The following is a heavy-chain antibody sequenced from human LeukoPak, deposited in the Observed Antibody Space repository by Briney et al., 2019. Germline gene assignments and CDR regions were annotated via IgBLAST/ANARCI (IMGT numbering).Heavy chain of an antibody. J-gene: IGHJ1*01. V-gene: IGHV3-23*01. D-gene: IGHD3-22*01. Sequence: GGSLRLSCAASGFTFSSYAMSWVRQAPGKGLEWVSAISGSGGSTYYADSVKGRFTISRDNAKNSLYLQMNSLRAEDTAVYYCARDRYYDSSGYYPYWGQGTLVTVSS. CDR1: GFTFSSYA. CDR2: ISGSGGST. CDR3: ARDRYYDSSGYYPY.